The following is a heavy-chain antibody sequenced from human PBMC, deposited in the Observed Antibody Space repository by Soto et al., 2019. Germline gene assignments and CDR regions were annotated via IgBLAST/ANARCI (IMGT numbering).Heavy chain of an antibody. D-gene: IGHD3-10*01. J-gene: IGHJ4*02. CDR2: ISSSSSTI. CDR3: ARDLGYGSGSCCCYFDY. Sequence: EVQLVESGGGLVQPGGSLRLSCAASGFTFSSYSMNWVRQAPGKGLEWVSYISSSSSTIFYADSVKGRFTISRDNARNSLYLQMNSLRDEDTAVYYCARDLGYGSGSCCCYFDYWGQGTPVTVSS. V-gene: IGHV3-48*02. CDR1: GFTFSSYS.